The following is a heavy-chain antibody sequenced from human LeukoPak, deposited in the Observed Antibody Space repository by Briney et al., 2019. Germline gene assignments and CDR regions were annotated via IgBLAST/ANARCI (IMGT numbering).Heavy chain of an antibody. CDR2: IYYSGST. D-gene: IGHD5-18*01. V-gene: IGHV4-59*01. CDR1: GGSISSYY. J-gene: IGHJ3*02. CDR3: ARLGYSYVSAFDI. Sequence: SETPSLTCTVSGGSISSYYWSWIRQPPGKGPEWIGYIYYSGSTNYNPSLKSRVTISVDTSKNQFSLKLSSVTAADTAVYYCARLGYSYVSAFDIWGQGTMVTVSS.